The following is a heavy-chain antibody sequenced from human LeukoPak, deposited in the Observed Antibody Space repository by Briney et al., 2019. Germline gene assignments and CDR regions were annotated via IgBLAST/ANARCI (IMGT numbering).Heavy chain of an antibody. D-gene: IGHD2-21*02. J-gene: IGHJ5*02. CDR3: ARDYCGGDCYSPWFDP. V-gene: IGHV4-31*03. CDR1: GGSISSGGYY. Sequence: SQTLSLTCTVSGGSISSGGYYWSWMRQHPGKGLEWIGYIYYSGSTYYNPSLKSRVTISVDTSKNQFSLKLSSVTAADTAVYYCARDYCGGDCYSPWFDPWGQGTLVTVSS. CDR2: IYYSGST.